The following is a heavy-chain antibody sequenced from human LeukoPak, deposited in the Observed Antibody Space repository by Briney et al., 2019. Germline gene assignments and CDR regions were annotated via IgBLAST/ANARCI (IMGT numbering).Heavy chain of an antibody. Sequence: ASVKVSCKASGFTFTSSAVQWVRQARGQRLEWIGWIVVGSGNTNYAQKFQERVTITRDVSTSTAYMELSSLRSEDTAVYYCAAGGGSSWPNPDYWGQGTLVTVSS. CDR3: AAGGGSSWPNPDY. CDR2: IVVGSGNT. CDR1: GFTFTSSA. D-gene: IGHD6-13*01. J-gene: IGHJ4*02. V-gene: IGHV1-58*01.